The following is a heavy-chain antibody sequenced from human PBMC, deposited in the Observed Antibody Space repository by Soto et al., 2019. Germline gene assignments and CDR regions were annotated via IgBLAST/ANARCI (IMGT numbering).Heavy chain of an antibody. D-gene: IGHD6-13*01. CDR2: IYSGGIT. V-gene: IGHV3-53*04. CDR3: ARVRLSAAGPIDY. Sequence: GGSLRLSCAASGFTVSSNYMSWVRQAPGKGLEWVSVIYSGGITYYADSVKGRFTISRHNSKNTLYLQMNSLRAEDTAVYYCARVRLSAAGPIDYWGQGTLVTVSS. CDR1: GFTVSSNY. J-gene: IGHJ4*02.